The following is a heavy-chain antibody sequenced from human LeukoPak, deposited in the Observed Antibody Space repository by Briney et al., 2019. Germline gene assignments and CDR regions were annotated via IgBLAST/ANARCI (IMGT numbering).Heavy chain of an antibody. D-gene: IGHD5-18*01. CDR2: VTPIFGTA. V-gene: IGHV1-69*13. CDR3: VCGGYSYGYSLGY. J-gene: IGHJ4*02. Sequence: SVKVSCKASGGTFSSYAISWVRQAPGQGLEWMGGVTPIFGTANYAQKFQGRVTITADESTSTAYMELSSLRSEDTAVYYCVCGGYSYGYSLGYWGQGTLVTVSS. CDR1: GGTFSSYA.